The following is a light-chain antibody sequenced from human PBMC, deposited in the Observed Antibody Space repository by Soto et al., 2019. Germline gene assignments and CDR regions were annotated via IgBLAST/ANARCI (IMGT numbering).Light chain of an antibody. J-gene: IGKJ1*01. CDR1: QSVSSSY. Sequence: EIVLTQSPGTLSLSAGERATLSCRASQSVSSSYLAWYQQRPGQAPRLLISGASRRATGIPDRFSGSGSGTEFTLTISRQESEDFAVYYCQQYDSSSWTFGQGTKVEIK. CDR2: GAS. CDR3: QQYDSSSWT. V-gene: IGKV3-20*01.